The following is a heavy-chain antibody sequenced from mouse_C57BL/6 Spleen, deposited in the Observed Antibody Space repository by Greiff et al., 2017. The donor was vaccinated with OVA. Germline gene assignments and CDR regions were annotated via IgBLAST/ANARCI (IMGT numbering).Heavy chain of an antibody. CDR1: GYTFTTYP. J-gene: IGHJ3*01. CDR2: FHPYNDDT. Sequence: QVQLQQSGAELVKPGASVKMSCKASGYTFTTYPIEWMKQNHGTSLEWIGNFHPYNDDTKYNEKFKGKATLTVEKSSSTVYLELSRLTSDDSAVYYCARHDYGSPRLGKETWFAYWGQGTLVTVSA. V-gene: IGHV1-47*01. CDR3: ARHDYGSPRLGKETWFAY. D-gene: IGHD1-1*01.